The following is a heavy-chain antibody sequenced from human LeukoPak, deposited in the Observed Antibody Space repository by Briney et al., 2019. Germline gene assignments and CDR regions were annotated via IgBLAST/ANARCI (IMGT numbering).Heavy chain of an antibody. J-gene: IGHJ5*02. D-gene: IGHD2-21*02. CDR1: GYTFTSYD. CDR3: FILLFKGDWFDP. CDR2: MNPNSGNT. V-gene: IGHV1-8*01. Sequence: ASVKVSCKASGYTFTSYDSNWVRQATGQGLKWMGWMNPNSGNTGYAQKFQGRVTMTRNTSISTAYMELSSLRSEDTAVYYCFILLFKGDWFDPWGQGTLVTVSS.